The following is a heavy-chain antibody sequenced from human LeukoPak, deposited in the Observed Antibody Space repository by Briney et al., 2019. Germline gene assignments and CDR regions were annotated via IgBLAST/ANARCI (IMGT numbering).Heavy chain of an antibody. Sequence: SETLSLTCTVSGGSISFYYWSWIRQPPGKGLEWIGYIHYSGSTNYNPSLKSRVTISVDTSKNQFSLKLSSVTAADTAVYYCARDIAAAGNWFDPWGQGTLVTVSS. J-gene: IGHJ5*02. CDR3: ARDIAAAGNWFDP. CDR1: GGSISFYY. CDR2: IHYSGST. D-gene: IGHD6-13*01. V-gene: IGHV4-59*01.